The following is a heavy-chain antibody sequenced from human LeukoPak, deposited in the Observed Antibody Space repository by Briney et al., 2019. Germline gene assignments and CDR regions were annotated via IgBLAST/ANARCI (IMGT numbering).Heavy chain of an antibody. D-gene: IGHD1-1*01. CDR1: GYSIKSVYC. J-gene: IGHJ3*01. V-gene: IGHV4-38-2*01. CDR3: ARQTERRGAFDV. Sequence: PSETLSLTCAVSGYSIKSVYCWGWIRQPPGKGLEWIGSIFQSGSTYYNPSLKSRVTISVDTSKDRFSLNPNSVIAADPSMYLCARQTERRGAFDVAGQATMVTVSS. CDR2: IFQSGST.